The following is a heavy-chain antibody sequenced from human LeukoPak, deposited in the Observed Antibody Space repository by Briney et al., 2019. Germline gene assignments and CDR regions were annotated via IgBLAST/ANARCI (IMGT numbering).Heavy chain of an antibody. J-gene: IGHJ4*02. D-gene: IGHD2-2*01. V-gene: IGHV3-9*01. CDR1: GFTFEDYA. CDR3: AKDSTLSGAAANFDY. Sequence: GGSLRLSCAASGFTFEDYATHWVRQAPGKGLEWVSGISWNSGSIGYADSVKGRFTISRDNAKNSLYLQMNSLRAEDTALYYCAKDSTLSGAAANFDYWGQGTLVTVSS. CDR2: ISWNSGSI.